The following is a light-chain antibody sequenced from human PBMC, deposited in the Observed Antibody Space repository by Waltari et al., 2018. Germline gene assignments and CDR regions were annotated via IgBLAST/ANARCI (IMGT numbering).Light chain of an antibody. CDR2: RVS. Sequence: DIVMTQTPLSLSVAPGEPASMSCRSSASLLHNTGQTHLYWYLQKSGQPPRLLIYRVSSRVSGVPDRFSGSGTGTAFTLGISRVEAEDVGIYYCMQGLQTPLTFGGGTKVEIK. CDR3: MQGLQTPLT. J-gene: IGKJ4*01. V-gene: IGKV2-29*02. CDR1: ASLLHNTGQTH.